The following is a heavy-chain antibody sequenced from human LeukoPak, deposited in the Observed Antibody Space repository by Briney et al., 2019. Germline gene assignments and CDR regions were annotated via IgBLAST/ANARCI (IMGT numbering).Heavy chain of an antibody. CDR3: SRTVVADPFDY. Sequence: PGGSLRLSCTPSGFSFCDYAVSWFREAPGKGLEWIGFIRIKPYGGATEYAASVKGRFTISRDDSNSIAYLQMNSLKIEDTAVYYCSRTVVADPFDYWGQGTLVTVSS. V-gene: IGHV3-49*03. D-gene: IGHD2-21*01. CDR1: GFSFCDYA. CDR2: IRIKPYGGAT. J-gene: IGHJ4*02.